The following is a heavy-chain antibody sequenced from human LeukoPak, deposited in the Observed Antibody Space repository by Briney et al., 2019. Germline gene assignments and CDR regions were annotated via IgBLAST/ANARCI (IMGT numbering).Heavy chain of an antibody. V-gene: IGHV4-39*07. CDR2: IYYSGST. Sequence: PSETLSLTCTVSGGSISSSSYYWGWIRQPPGKGLEWIGSIYYSGSTYYNPSLKSRVTISVDTSKNQFSLKLSSVTAADTAVYYCARSSFSDIVVVPAANDWFDPWGQGTLVTVSS. CDR3: ARSSFSDIVVVPAANDWFDP. CDR1: GGSISSSSYY. D-gene: IGHD2-2*01. J-gene: IGHJ5*02.